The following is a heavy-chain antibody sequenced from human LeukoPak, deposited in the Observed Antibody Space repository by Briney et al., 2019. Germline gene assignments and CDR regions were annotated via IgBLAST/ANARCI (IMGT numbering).Heavy chain of an antibody. D-gene: IGHD2-15*01. J-gene: IGHJ6*02. Sequence: ASVKVSCKASGYTFTGYYMHWVRQAPGQGLEWMGGIIPIFGTANYAQKFQGRVTITADESTSTAYMELSSLRSEDTAVYYCAMTRYCSGGSCYSNLYYYYYGMDVWGQGTTVTVSS. V-gene: IGHV1-69*13. CDR3: AMTRYCSGGSCYSNLYYYYYGMDV. CDR1: GYTFTGYY. CDR2: IIPIFGTA.